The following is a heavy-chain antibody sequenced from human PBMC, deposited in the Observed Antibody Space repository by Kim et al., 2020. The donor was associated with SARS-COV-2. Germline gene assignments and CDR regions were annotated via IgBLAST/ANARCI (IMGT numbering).Heavy chain of an antibody. D-gene: IGHD3-16*01. Sequence: GGSLRLSCAGTGFTFSAYWLHWVRQAPGKGLVWVSRIISDGSGATYEDSVKGRFTMSRDNRKNTLYLQMNSLRADDTAAYFCLRETPGGGASEVWGQGT. CDR1: GFTFSAYW. J-gene: IGHJ4*02. CDR3: LRETPGGGASEV. CDR2: IISDGSGA. V-gene: IGHV3-74*01.